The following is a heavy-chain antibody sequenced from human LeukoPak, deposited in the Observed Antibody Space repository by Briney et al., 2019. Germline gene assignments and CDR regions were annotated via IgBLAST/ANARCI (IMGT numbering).Heavy chain of an antibody. CDR3: ARGPPPDFDY. CDR2: IHPSGST. Sequence: SETLSLTCTVSGDSISSYYWSWIRQPAGKGLEWIGRIHPSGSTNYNPSLKSRVTLSADTSKNQFSLKLSSVTAADTAVYYCARGPPPDFDYWGRGTLVTVSS. J-gene: IGHJ4*02. V-gene: IGHV4-4*07. CDR1: GDSISSYY.